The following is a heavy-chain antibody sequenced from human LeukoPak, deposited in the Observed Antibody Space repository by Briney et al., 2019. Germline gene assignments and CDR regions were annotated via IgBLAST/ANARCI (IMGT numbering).Heavy chain of an antibody. V-gene: IGHV3-21*01. CDR3: ARDPLGVVTNRLFDY. CDR1: GFTFSSSA. Sequence: GGSLRLSCAASGFTFSSSAMSWVRQAPGKGLEWVSSISSSSSYIYYADSVKGRFTISRDNAKNSLYLQMNSLRAEDTAVYYCARDPLGVVTNRLFDYWGQGTLVTVSS. D-gene: IGHD3-3*01. CDR2: ISSSSSYI. J-gene: IGHJ4*02.